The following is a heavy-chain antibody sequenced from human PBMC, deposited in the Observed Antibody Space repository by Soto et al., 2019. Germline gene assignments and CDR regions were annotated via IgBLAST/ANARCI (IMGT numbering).Heavy chain of an antibody. Sequence: GESLKISCRTSGYRFTSYWIAWVRQMPGKGLEWMGIIFPSDSDTRYSPSFQGQVTISTDRSTSTVFLQWASLKASDTAVYFCARKDKSGYFNWFDPWGQGTLVTVSS. V-gene: IGHV5-51*01. CDR3: ARKDKSGYFNWFDP. D-gene: IGHD3-22*01. CDR1: GYRFTSYW. CDR2: IFPSDSDT. J-gene: IGHJ5*02.